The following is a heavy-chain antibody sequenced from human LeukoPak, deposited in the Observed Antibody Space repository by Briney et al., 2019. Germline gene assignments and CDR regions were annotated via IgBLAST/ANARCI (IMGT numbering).Heavy chain of an antibody. V-gene: IGHV4-34*01. J-gene: IGHJ4*02. Sequence: SETLSLTCAVYGGSFSGYYWSWIRQPPGKGLEWIGEINHSGSTNYNPSLESRVTISVDTSKNQFSLKLSSVTAADTAVYYCARGPYYYGSGRPFDYWGQGTLVTVSS. CDR3: ARGPYYYGSGRPFDY. CDR2: INHSGST. CDR1: GGSFSGYY. D-gene: IGHD3-10*01.